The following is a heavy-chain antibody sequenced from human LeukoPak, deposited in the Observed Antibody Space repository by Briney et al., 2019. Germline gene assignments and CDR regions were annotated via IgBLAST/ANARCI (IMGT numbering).Heavy chain of an antibody. CDR2: IYSGGST. CDR1: GFTVSSNY. Sequence: GGSLRLSCAASGFTVSSNYMSWVRQAPGKGLEWVSVIYSGGSTYYADSVKGRFTISRDNSKNTLYLQMNSLGAEDTAVYYCAREAYDSSGYYWAWGQGTLVTVSS. D-gene: IGHD3-22*01. CDR3: AREAYDSSGYYWA. V-gene: IGHV3-66*01. J-gene: IGHJ4*02.